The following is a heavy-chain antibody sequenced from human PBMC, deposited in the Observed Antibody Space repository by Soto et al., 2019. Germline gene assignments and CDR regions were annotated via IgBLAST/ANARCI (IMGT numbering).Heavy chain of an antibody. D-gene: IGHD2-2*01. CDR3: ARERSYCSSTSCYSWFDP. J-gene: IGHJ5*02. CDR1: GGTFSSYT. CDR2: IIPILGIA. V-gene: IGHV1-69*08. Sequence: QVQLVQSGAEVKKPGSSVKVSCKASGGTFSSYTISWVRQAPGQGLEWMGRIIPILGIANYARKFQGRVTITADKSTSTAYMELSSLRSEDTAVYYCARERSYCSSTSCYSWFDPWGQGTLVTVSS.